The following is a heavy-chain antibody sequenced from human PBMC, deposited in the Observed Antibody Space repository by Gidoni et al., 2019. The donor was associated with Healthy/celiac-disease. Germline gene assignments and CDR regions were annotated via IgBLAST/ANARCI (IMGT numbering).Heavy chain of an antibody. D-gene: IGHD2-21*01. CDR2: INAGNGNT. V-gene: IGHV1-3*01. Sequence: QVQLVQSGAEVKKPGASVKVSCKASGYTFTSYAMHWVRQAPGQRLEWMGWINAGNGNTKYSQKFQGRVTITRDTSASTAYMELSSLRSEDTAVYYCARLYCGGDCLDYWGQGTLVTVSS. J-gene: IGHJ4*02. CDR3: ARLYCGGDCLDY. CDR1: GYTFTSYA.